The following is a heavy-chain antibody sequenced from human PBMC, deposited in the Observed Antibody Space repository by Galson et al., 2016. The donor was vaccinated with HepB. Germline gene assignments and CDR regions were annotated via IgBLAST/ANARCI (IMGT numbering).Heavy chain of an antibody. V-gene: IGHV2-26*01. CDR1: GFSLNNGRMG. D-gene: IGHD3-22*01. Sequence: PALVKPTQTLTLTCNVSGFSLNNGRMGVSWIRQPPGKALEWLAHIFSINDRSYKSSLRSRLTIPKDTPSSQVVLTMTDMDPADTATYFCARTYFYDSRVYYFDYWGQGALVIVSS. J-gene: IGHJ4*02. CDR2: IFSINDR. CDR3: ARTYFYDSRVYYFDY.